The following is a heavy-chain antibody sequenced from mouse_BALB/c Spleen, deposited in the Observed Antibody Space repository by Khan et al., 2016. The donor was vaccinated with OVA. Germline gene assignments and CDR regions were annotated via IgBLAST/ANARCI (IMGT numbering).Heavy chain of an antibody. CDR1: GYTFSDYY. Sequence: QVQLQQSGAELARPGASVKLSCKASGYTFSDYYINWVQQRTGQGLEWIGDIFPGRGNTNYNEKFKGKATLTADKSSSTAYMQFSSLTSEDSAVYFCARSGTGSFLYWGQGTLVTVSA. J-gene: IGHJ3*01. V-gene: IGHV1-77*01. D-gene: IGHD4-1*01. CDR2: IFPGRGNT. CDR3: ARSGTGSFLY.